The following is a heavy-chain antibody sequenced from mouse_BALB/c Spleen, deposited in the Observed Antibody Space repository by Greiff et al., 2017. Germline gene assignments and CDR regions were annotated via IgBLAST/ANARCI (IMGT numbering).Heavy chain of an antibody. Sequence: VQLQQSGPELVKPGASVKIPCKASGYTFTDYNMDWVKQSHGKSLEWIGDINPNNGGTIYNQKFKGKATLTVDKSSSTAYMELRSLTSEDTAVYYCARGVYYGSSYVNYFDYWGQGTTLTVSS. CDR3: ARGVYYGSSYVNYFDY. D-gene: IGHD1-1*01. V-gene: IGHV1-18*01. CDR2: INPNNGGT. J-gene: IGHJ2*01. CDR1: GYTFTDYN.